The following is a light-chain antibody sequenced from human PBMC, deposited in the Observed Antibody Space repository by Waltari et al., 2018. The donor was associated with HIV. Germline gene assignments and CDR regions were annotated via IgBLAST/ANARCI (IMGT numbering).Light chain of an antibody. J-gene: IGKJ2*01. Sequence: EIVLTQSPGTLSLSPGERATLSFRASQSVSSSYLAWYQQKPGQGPRLLIDGESSRATGIPDRFSGSGSGTDFTLNISRLEHEDFAVYYCQQYGSAQPYTFGQGTKLEIK. V-gene: IGKV3-20*01. CDR1: QSVSSSY. CDR2: GES. CDR3: QQYGSAQPYT.